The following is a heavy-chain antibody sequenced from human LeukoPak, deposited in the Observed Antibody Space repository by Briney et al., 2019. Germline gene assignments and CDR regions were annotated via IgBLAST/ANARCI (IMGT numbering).Heavy chain of an antibody. D-gene: IGHD3-9*01. CDR2: IYYSGST. Sequence: PSETLSLTCTVSGGSISSYYWSWIRQPPGKGLEWIGYIYYSGSTNHNPSLKSRVTISVDTSKNQFSLKLSSVTAADTAVYYCARDLYYDILTGRRDAFDIWGQGTMVTVSS. CDR3: ARDLYYDILTGRRDAFDI. CDR1: GGSISSYY. V-gene: IGHV4-59*01. J-gene: IGHJ3*02.